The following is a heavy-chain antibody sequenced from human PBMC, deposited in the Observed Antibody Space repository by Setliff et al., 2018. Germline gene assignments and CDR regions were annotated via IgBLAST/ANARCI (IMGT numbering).Heavy chain of an antibody. CDR1: GFTFTDYG. CDR3: ERLVRYCTTTSCQRTSGDDF. CDR2: ISPYTGNT. J-gene: IGHJ4*02. Sequence: ASVKVSCKSSGFTFTDYGITWVRQVPGQGLEWMGWISPYTGNTFYAPQFQGRVIMTTDTSTNTAYMDLRTLRTDDTAVYYCERLVRYCTTTSCQRTSGDDFWGQGTLVTVSS. V-gene: IGHV1-18*01. D-gene: IGHD2-2*01.